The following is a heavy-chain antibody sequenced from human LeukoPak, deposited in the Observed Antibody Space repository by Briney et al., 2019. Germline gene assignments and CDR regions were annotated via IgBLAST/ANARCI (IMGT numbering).Heavy chain of an antibody. CDR3: AKETPNTGWFDP. D-gene: IGHD1-14*01. Sequence: GGSLRLSCAASGFTVSSNYMSWVRQAPGKGLEWVSVIYSGGSTYYADSVKGRFTISRDNSKNTLYLQMNSLRAGDTAIYYCAKETPNTGWFDPWGQGTLVTVSS. V-gene: IGHV3-53*01. CDR1: GFTVSSNY. CDR2: IYSGGST. J-gene: IGHJ5*02.